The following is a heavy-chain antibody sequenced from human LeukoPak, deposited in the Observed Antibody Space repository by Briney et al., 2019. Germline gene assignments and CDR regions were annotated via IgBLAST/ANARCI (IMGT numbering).Heavy chain of an antibody. J-gene: IGHJ4*02. CDR3: AGHSIVGAITAPFDY. CDR1: GGSFSGYY. V-gene: IGHV4-59*08. D-gene: IGHD1-26*01. CDR2: IYYSGST. Sequence: SETLSLTCAVYGGSFSGYYWSWIRQPPGKGLEWIGYIYYSGSTNYNPSLKSRVTISVDTSKNQFSLKLSSVTAADTAVYYCAGHSIVGAITAPFDYWGQGTLVTVSS.